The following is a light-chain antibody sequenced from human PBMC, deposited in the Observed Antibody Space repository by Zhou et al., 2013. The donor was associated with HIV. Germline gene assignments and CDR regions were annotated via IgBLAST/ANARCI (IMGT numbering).Light chain of an antibody. V-gene: IGKV1-39*01. CDR2: DVS. CDR1: QSISSY. J-gene: IGKJ2*03. Sequence: DIQMTQSPSSLSASVGDRVTITCRASQSISSYLNWYQQKLGKAPRLLIYDVSSLQSGVPSRFSGSGSGTDFTLTISSLQPDDFATYYCQQCNTDPYSFGQGTKLEIK. CDR3: QQCNTDPYS.